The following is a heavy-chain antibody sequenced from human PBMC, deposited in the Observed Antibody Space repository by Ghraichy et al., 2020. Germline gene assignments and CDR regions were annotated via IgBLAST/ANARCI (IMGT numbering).Heavy chain of an antibody. Sequence: GGSLRLSCAASGFTFSSYAMSWVRQAPGKGLEWVSAISGSGGSTYYADSVKGRFTISRDNSMNTLYLQMNSLRAEDTAVYYCAKERNIVVVPAAIDYWGQGTLVTVSS. J-gene: IGHJ4*02. D-gene: IGHD2-2*01. CDR1: GFTFSSYA. V-gene: IGHV3-23*01. CDR2: ISGSGGST. CDR3: AKERNIVVVPAAIDY.